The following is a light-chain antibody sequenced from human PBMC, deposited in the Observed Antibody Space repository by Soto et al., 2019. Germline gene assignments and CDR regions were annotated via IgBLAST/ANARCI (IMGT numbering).Light chain of an antibody. CDR3: QQSYSKPLS. CDR1: QTISNY. CDR2: AAS. Sequence: DIQMTQSPSSLSASVGDRVTITCRASQTISNYLNWYQQKPRKAPKLLIYAASSLQSGVPSRFSVSGSGTDFTLSISSLQPEYFATYYCQQSYSKPLSFGQGTKVEVK. J-gene: IGKJ1*01. V-gene: IGKV1-39*01.